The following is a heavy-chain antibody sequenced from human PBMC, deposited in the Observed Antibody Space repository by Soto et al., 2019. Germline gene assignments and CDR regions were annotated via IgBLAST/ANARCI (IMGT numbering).Heavy chain of an antibody. CDR3: ARGHDILPGYTEGV. CDR1: GGTFSSYT. Sequence: SVKVSCKAPGGTFSSYTISWVRQAPGQGLEWMGRIIPILGIANYAQKFQGRVTITADKSTSTAYMELSSLRSEDTAVYYCARGHDILPGYTEGVWGTGTTVNVSS. V-gene: IGHV1-69*02. J-gene: IGHJ6*04. D-gene: IGHD3-9*01. CDR2: IIPILGIA.